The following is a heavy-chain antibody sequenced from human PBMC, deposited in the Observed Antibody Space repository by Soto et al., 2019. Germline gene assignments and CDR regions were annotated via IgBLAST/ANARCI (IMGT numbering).Heavy chain of an antibody. CDR2: INSGGSTT. CDR3: ARSHYFDSGTYACDV. Sequence: VGSLRLSCAASGFTFSTQWMHWVRQARGKGLVWVSRINSGGSTTNYADSVKGRFTISRDNAKNTLYLQMNSLRAEDTAVYFCARSHYFDSGTYACDVWGQGTLVTVSS. CDR1: GFTFSTQW. V-gene: IGHV3-74*01. D-gene: IGHD3-10*01. J-gene: IGHJ3*01.